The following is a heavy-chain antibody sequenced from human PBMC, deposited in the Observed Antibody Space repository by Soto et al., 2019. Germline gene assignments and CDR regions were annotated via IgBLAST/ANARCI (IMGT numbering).Heavy chain of an antibody. J-gene: IGHJ3*01. Sequence: QITLKESGPTLVKPTQTLTLTCTFSGFSLSTDGVGVGWIRQPPGKALEWLALIYWDDDQRYSPSLKTRLTITKDTSKNQVVHTMTHMDPVDTATYYCAHAYGGTSWPNDAFDVWGQGTVVTVSS. CDR3: AHAYGGTSWPNDAFDV. D-gene: IGHD2-2*01. CDR1: GFSLSTDGVG. CDR2: IYWDDDQ. V-gene: IGHV2-5*02.